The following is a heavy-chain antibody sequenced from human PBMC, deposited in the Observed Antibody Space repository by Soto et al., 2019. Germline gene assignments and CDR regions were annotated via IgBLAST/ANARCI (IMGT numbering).Heavy chain of an antibody. D-gene: IGHD4-4*01. CDR1: GFTFSNYA. CDR2: ISYDGSNK. J-gene: IGHJ2*01. V-gene: IGHV3-30-3*01. CDR3: ARPLWRDDYNWGYFDL. Sequence: QVQLVESGGGVVQPGRSLRLSCAASGFTFSNYAMHWVRQAPGKGLEWVAVISYDGSNKYYADSVKGRFTISRDSCKNTLYLQMNSLRTEDTAVYYCARPLWRDDYNWGYFDLWGRGTLVTVSS.